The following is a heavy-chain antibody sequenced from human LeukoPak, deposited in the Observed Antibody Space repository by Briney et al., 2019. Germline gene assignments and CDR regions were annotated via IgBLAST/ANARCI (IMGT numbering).Heavy chain of an antibody. D-gene: IGHD3-10*01. CDR1: GGSISSYY. V-gene: IGHV4-59*01. CDR2: IYYSGST. CDR3: ARERRLCFGELFAGVYFDY. Sequence: SETLSLTCTDSGGSISSYYWSWIRQPPGKGLEWIGYIYYSGSTNYNPSLKSRVTISVDTSKNQFSLKLSSVTAADTAVYYCARERRLCFGELFAGVYFDYWGQGTLVTVSS. J-gene: IGHJ4*02.